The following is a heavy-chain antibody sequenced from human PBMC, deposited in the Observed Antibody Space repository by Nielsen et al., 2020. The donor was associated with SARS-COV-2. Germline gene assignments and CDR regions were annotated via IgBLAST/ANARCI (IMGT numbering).Heavy chain of an antibody. Sequence: GGSLRLSCAASGFAFSNFWMHWVRQAPGKGLVWVSRVKNDGSGTSYADSVKGRFTISRDNSKNTLYLQMDSLRGEDTAMYYCARASSTSYNAAFDMWGQGTMVTVSS. V-gene: IGHV3-74*01. CDR1: GFAFSNFW. CDR2: VKNDGSGT. D-gene: IGHD1-1*01. CDR3: ARASSTSYNAAFDM. J-gene: IGHJ3*02.